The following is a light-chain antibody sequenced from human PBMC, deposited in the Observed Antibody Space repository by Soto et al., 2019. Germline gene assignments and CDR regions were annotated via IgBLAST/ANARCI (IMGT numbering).Light chain of an antibody. Sequence: IRMTQSPSSLSASTGDRVTITCRASQTISDWLAWHQQKPGXAPKXLIYKASSLESGVPSRFSGSGSGTEFTLTISSLQPDDFATDDCLQYETYWTFGQGTKVDIK. CDR2: KAS. J-gene: IGKJ1*01. V-gene: IGKV1-5*03. CDR3: LQYETYWT. CDR1: QTISDW.